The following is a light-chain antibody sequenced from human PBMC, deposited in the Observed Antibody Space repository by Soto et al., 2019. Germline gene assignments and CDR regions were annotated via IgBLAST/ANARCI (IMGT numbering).Light chain of an antibody. J-gene: IGLJ1*01. V-gene: IGLV2-23*01. CDR1: TYGFETYNQ. Sequence: QSVLTQPASMSGSPGQSITISCSGTTYGFETYNQVSWYQQHPGKAPKILIYEGSKRPSGVSNRFSGSKSGNTASLTISGLQAEDEADYFCSSYVGDRAYAFGTGTKLTVL. CDR2: EGS. CDR3: SSYVGDRAYA.